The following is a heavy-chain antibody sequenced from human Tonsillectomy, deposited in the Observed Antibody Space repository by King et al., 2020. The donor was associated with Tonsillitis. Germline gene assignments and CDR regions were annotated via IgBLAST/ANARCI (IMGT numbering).Heavy chain of an antibody. CDR2: IYYSGST. Sequence: QMQLQESGPGLVKPSETLSLTCTVSGASITSYYWNWIRQPPGKGLEWIGYIYYSGSTSYNPSVKSRVTISLDTSKKNFSLKLNSVTAADTAVYYCASGVTAPYDAFDIWGQGTMVIVSS. V-gene: IGHV4-59*08. D-gene: IGHD5-18*01. J-gene: IGHJ3*02. CDR1: GASITSYY. CDR3: ASGVTAPYDAFDI.